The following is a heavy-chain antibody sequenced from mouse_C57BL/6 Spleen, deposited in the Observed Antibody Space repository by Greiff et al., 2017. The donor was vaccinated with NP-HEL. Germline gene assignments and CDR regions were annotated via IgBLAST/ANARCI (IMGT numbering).Heavy chain of an antibody. CDR3: ARSYYGSTNQFAY. J-gene: IGHJ3*01. CDR2: IDPSDSYT. V-gene: IGHV1-69*01. Sequence: QVQLKQPGAELVMPGASVKLSCKASGYTFTSYWMHWVKQRPGQGLEWIGEIDPSDSYTNYNQKFKGKSTLTVDKSSSTAYMQLSSLTSEDSAVYYCARSYYGSTNQFAYWGQGTLVTVSA. CDR1: GYTFTSYW. D-gene: IGHD1-1*01.